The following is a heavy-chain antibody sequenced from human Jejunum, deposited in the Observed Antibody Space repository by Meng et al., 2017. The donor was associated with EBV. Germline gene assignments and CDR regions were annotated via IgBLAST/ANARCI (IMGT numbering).Heavy chain of an antibody. CDR2: INTNTGKP. Sequence: QVELVLSGSWLKKPGAAAKVSCKASGYIFTSDAINWVRQTPGHGLEWMGWINTNTGKPMYVQGFTGRFVFSLDNSVNTAHLQINSLQTDDTAVYYCARGSNWFDRWGQGTLVTVSS. V-gene: IGHV7-4-1*02. CDR1: GYIFTSDA. J-gene: IGHJ5*02. CDR3: ARGSNWFDR.